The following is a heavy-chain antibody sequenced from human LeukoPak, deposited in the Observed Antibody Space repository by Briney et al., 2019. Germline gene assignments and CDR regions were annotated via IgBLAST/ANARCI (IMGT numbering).Heavy chain of an antibody. J-gene: IGHJ6*04. CDR3: ARGRGYSYGYSDV. V-gene: IGHV4-34*01. CDR2: INHSGST. Sequence: SETLSLTCAVYGGSFSGYYWSWIRQPPGKGLEWIGEINHSGSTNYNPSLKSRVTISVDTSKNQFSLKLGSVTAADTAVYYCARGRGYSYGYSDVWGKGTTVTVSS. D-gene: IGHD5-18*01. CDR1: GGSFSGYY.